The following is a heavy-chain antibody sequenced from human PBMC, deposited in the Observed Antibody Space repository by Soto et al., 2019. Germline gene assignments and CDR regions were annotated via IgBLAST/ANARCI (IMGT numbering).Heavy chain of an antibody. J-gene: IGHJ6*02. CDR3: ARGGKPTPDNYYGLDV. D-gene: IGHD4-17*01. Sequence: GGSLRLSCVASGFTFRDFYLTWIRQGPGKGLEWISYISGSSDRIKYADSVKGRSTISRDTSKNSLYLQMNSLKVEDTGVYFCARGGKPTPDNYYGLDVWGQGTTVTVSS. CDR2: ISGSSDRI. V-gene: IGHV3-11*06. CDR1: GFTFRDFY.